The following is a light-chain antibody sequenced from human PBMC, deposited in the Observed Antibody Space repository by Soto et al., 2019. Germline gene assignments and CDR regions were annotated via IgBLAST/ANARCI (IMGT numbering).Light chain of an antibody. CDR1: QTISSSF. CDR3: HQFGSAPLDT. J-gene: IGKJ3*01. V-gene: IGKV3-20*01. CDR2: RAS. Sequence: EIVLTQSPGTLSLSPGERATLSCRASQTISSSFLAWYQQKPGQAPSLLIYRASRRAPGIPDRFSGSGSWTDFTLTICRLEPDDFAVYYCHQFGSAPLDTFGPGPKVEIK.